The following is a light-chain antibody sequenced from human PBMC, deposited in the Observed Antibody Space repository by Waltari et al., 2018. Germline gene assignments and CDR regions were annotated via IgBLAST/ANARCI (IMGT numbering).Light chain of an antibody. CDR3: QQYYSSPLT. J-gene: IGKJ4*01. Sequence: EVVLTQSPATLSLSPGERATLSCRASQGVSSYLAWYQQKPGQAPRLLIYDASNRATGIPARFSGSGSGTDFTLTISSLEPEDFAVYYCQQYYSSPLTFGGGTKVEIK. CDR1: QGVSSY. CDR2: DAS. V-gene: IGKV3-11*01.